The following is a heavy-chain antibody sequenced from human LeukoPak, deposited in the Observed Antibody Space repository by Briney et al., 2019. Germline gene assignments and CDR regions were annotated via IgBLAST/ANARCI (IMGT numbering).Heavy chain of an antibody. V-gene: IGHV4-39*07. CDR1: GGSISSTSYY. CDR2: IYYCGRT. CDR3: ASVSIGNWFDP. J-gene: IGHJ5*02. Sequence: SETLSLTCTVSGGSISSTSYYWGWIRQPPGKGLEWIGSIYYCGRTYYNPSPKSRVTISVDKNQFSLKLSSVTAADTAVYYCASVSIGNWFDPWGQGTLVTVSS. D-gene: IGHD5/OR15-5a*01.